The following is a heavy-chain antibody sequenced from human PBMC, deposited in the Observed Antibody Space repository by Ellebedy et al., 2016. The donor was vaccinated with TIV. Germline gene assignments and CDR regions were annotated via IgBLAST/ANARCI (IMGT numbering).Heavy chain of an antibody. CDR2: IGGDGGDI. CDR1: GFTFTSYS. D-gene: IGHD2/OR15-2a*01. J-gene: IGHJ4*02. Sequence: PGGSLRLSCAASGFTFTSYSINWVRQAPGKGLEWVAYIGGDGGDIHYADSVKGRFTISRDNAKNSVYLQMNSLRAEDTAMYYCARDGASVKFDYWGQGTLVTVSS. CDR3: ARDGASVKFDY. V-gene: IGHV3-21*01.